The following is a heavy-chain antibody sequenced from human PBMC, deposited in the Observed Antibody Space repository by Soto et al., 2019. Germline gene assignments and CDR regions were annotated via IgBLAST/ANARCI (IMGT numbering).Heavy chain of an antibody. CDR3: ARGMGHFDH. Sequence: VQLVESGGGLVKPGGSLTLSCTPSGFTFSTYSMNWVRQTPGKGLEWVSYITPSSTYFYYADSVKGRFAISRDNAKNSVSLRMDSLRVEDSAIYYCARGMGHFDHWGQGILVTVSS. CDR2: ITPSSTYF. D-gene: IGHD1-26*01. V-gene: IGHV3-21*02. CDR1: GFTFSTYS. J-gene: IGHJ4*02.